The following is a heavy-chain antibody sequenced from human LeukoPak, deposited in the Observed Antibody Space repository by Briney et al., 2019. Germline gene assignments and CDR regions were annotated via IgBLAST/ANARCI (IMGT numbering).Heavy chain of an antibody. CDR2: IYYSGSA. CDR1: GDSISSYY. V-gene: IGHV4-59*12. D-gene: IGHD2/OR15-2a*01. J-gene: IGHJ1*01. CDR3: ARALIGRKTKRIFQH. Sequence: SETLSLTCTVSGDSISSYYWSWIRQPPGKGLEWIGYIYYSGSANYNPSLKSRVTISVDTSRNQFSLKLSSVTAADTAVYYCARALIGRKTKRIFQHWGQGTLVTVSS.